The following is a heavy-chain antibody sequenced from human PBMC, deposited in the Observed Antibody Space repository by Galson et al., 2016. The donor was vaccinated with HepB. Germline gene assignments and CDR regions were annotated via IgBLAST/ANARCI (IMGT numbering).Heavy chain of an antibody. Sequence: SLRLSCAGSGFSYSDYSINWVRQAPGKGLEWISYLSSTSTLIYYADSVKGRFTISRDNAKNSLFLQMNSLRAEDTAVYYCARSWGRGSQTYPLEHWGQGTLVTVSS. CDR3: ARSWGRGSQTYPLEH. D-gene: IGHD1-26*01. CDR2: LSSTSTLI. CDR1: GFSYSDYS. J-gene: IGHJ4*02. V-gene: IGHV3-48*04.